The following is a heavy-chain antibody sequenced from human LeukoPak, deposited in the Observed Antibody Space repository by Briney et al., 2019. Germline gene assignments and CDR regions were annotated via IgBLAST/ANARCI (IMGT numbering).Heavy chain of an antibody. Sequence: GGSLRLSCAASGFTFSSYSMNWVRQAPGKGLEWVSYISSSSSTIYYADSVKGRFTISRDNAKNSLYLQMNSLRAEDTAVYYCARDVIAAAGSVDYWGQGTLVTVSS. CDR1: GFTFSSYS. CDR3: ARDVIAAAGSVDY. V-gene: IGHV3-48*01. CDR2: ISSSSSTI. D-gene: IGHD6-13*01. J-gene: IGHJ4*02.